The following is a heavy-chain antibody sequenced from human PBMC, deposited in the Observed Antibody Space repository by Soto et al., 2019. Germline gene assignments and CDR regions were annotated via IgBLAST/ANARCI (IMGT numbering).Heavy chain of an antibody. J-gene: IGHJ4*02. CDR1: GFTFSSYA. CDR2: ISFNGAST. CDR3: ARDRLGITATNDY. Sequence: EVQLVESAGGLVQPGGSLRLSCAASGFTFSSYAMHWVRQAPGKGLEYVSAISFNGASTYYANSVKGRFTISRDNSKNTLYLQMGSLRTEDMAVYYCARDRLGITATNDYWGQGTLVTVSS. D-gene: IGHD1-7*01. V-gene: IGHV3-64*01.